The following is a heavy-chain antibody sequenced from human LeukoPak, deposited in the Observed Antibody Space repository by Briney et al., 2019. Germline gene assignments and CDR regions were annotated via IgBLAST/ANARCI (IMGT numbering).Heavy chain of an antibody. V-gene: IGHV3-11*01. CDR1: GFTLSDYC. Sequence: PGGSLRLSCAASGFTLSDYCMSWIRQAPGKGLEWVSYISSSGSTIYYADSVKGRFTISRDNAKNSLYLQMNSLRAEDTAVYYCARDDTPLCGGDCFTDYWGQGTLVTVSS. D-gene: IGHD2-21*02. CDR2: ISSSGSTI. J-gene: IGHJ4*02. CDR3: ARDDTPLCGGDCFTDY.